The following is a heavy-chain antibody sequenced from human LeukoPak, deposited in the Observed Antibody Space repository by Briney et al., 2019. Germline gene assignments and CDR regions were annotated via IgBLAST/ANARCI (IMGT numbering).Heavy chain of an antibody. CDR1: GGSFSGYY. Sequence: PSETLSLTCAVYGGSFSGYYWSWIRQPPGKGLEWIGEINHSGSTNYNPSLKSRVTISVDTSKNQFSLKLSSMTAADTAVYYCVRDVDYWGQGTLVTVSS. J-gene: IGHJ4*02. CDR2: INHSGST. V-gene: IGHV4-34*01. CDR3: VRDVDY.